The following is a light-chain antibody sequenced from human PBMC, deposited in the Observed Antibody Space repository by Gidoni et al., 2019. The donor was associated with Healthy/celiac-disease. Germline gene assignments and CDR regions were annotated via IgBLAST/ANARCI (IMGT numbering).Light chain of an antibody. CDR3: AAWDDSLSGLP. V-gene: IGLV1-47*01. CDR2: RNN. Sequence: QSVLTQPPSASGTPGQRVTISCSGSSSNIGSNYVYCDQPLPGPAPKLLIYRNNQRPLGVPDRFSGSKSGTSASLAISGLRSEDEADYYCAAWDDSLSGLPFGTGTKVTVL. J-gene: IGLJ1*01. CDR1: SSNIGSNY.